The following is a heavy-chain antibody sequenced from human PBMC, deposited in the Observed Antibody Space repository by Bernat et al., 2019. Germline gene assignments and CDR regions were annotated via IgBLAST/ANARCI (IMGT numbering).Heavy chain of an antibody. J-gene: IGHJ2*01. CDR1: GFTFSSYD. CDR3: ASGAVYDILTGYHWYFDL. Sequence: EVQLVESGGGLVQPGGSLRLSCAASGFTFSSYDMHWVRQATGKGLEWVSAIGTAGDTYYPGSVKGRFPISRENAKNSLYLQMNSLRAGDTAVYYCASGAVYDILTGYHWYFDLWGRGTLVTVSS. V-gene: IGHV3-13*04. D-gene: IGHD3-9*01. CDR2: IGTAGDT.